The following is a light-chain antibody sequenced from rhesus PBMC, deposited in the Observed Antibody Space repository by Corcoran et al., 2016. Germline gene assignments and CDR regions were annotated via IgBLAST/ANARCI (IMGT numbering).Light chain of an antibody. V-gene: IGKV3-24*04. Sequence: ETVVTQSPATLSLSPGERATLSCSASQSVGSYLAWYQQKPGQAPQLLIYGASSRATGIPDRFSGSGAGTDFTLTISSLEPEDVGVYYCQQSSNLWTFGQGTKVEIK. CDR2: GAS. CDR3: QQSSNLWT. J-gene: IGKJ1*01. CDR1: QSVGSY.